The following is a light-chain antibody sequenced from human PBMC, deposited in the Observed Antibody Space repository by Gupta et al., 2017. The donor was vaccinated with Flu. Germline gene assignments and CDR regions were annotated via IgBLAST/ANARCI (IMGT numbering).Light chain of an antibody. Sequence: EIVLTQSPGTLSLSPGERVTLSCRASQTIRNNYLAWYQQKPGQPPRLLLYGASSRATGIPDSFSGWGSGTDFTLTITRLEPEDFAVYSCQQYGYAPDTFGQGTRLEIK. CDR2: GAS. CDR1: QTIRNNY. V-gene: IGKV3-20*01. J-gene: IGKJ5*01. CDR3: QQYGYAPDT.